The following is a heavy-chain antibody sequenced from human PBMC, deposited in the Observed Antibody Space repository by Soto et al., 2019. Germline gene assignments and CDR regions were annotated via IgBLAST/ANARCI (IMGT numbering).Heavy chain of an antibody. J-gene: IGHJ4*02. CDR1: GYSFTSFW. Sequence: GESLKISCKGSGYSFTSFWIAWVRQMPGKGLEWMGIIYPGDFDTRYSPSFQGQVTISADKSINTAYLQWSSLKASDTAMYYCARRLSPLDPYHFDYWGQGTLVTVPQ. CDR2: IYPGDFDT. CDR3: ARRLSPLDPYHFDY. V-gene: IGHV5-51*01.